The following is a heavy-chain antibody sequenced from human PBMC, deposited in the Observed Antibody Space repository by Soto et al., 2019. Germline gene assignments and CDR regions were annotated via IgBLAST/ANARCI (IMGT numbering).Heavy chain of an antibody. J-gene: IGHJ4*02. D-gene: IGHD1-1*01. V-gene: IGHV3-23*01. CDR1: GLTFSTYS. Sequence: EVQLLESGGGLVQPGGSLRLFCAASGLTFSTYSMSWVRQAPGKGLEWLSGISGSGYSTYYADSVKGRSTISRDNSRNTLYLQIHTLRAEDTAVYYCAKSYGDTWNQYWFDYWGQGTLVTVSS. CDR2: ISGSGYST. CDR3: AKSYGDTWNQYWFDY.